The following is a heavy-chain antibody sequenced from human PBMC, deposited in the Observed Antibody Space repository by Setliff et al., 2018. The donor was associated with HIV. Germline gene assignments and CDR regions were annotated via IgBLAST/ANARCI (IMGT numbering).Heavy chain of an antibody. Sequence: GGSLRLSCAASGFTFSNAWMSWVRQAPGKGLEWVSTFADSAVITLYGDSVKGRFTISRDNSKNTLYLQMNSLRAEDTAVYYCARGPNRYSGTYSYYYYMDVWGKGTTVTVSS. CDR3: ARGPNRYSGTYSYYYYMDV. J-gene: IGHJ6*03. D-gene: IGHD1-26*01. CDR2: FADSAVIT. CDR1: GFTFSNAW. V-gene: IGHV3-66*02.